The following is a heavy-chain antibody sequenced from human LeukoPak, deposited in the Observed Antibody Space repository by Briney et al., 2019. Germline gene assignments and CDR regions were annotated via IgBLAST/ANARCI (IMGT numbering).Heavy chain of an antibody. Sequence: PGGSLRLSCAASGFTFDDYGMSWVRQAPGKGLEWVSGINWNGGSTGYADSAKGRFTISRDNAKNSLYLQMNSLRAEDTALYYCAKDYDSSGAYYFDYWGQGTLVTVSS. D-gene: IGHD3-22*01. V-gene: IGHV3-20*04. CDR1: GFTFDDYG. CDR2: INWNGGST. CDR3: AKDYDSSGAYYFDY. J-gene: IGHJ4*02.